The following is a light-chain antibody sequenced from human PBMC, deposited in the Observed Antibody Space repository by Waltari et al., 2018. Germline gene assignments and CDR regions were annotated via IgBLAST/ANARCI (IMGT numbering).Light chain of an antibody. J-gene: IGLJ2*01. V-gene: IGLV1-51*02. CDR2: ENN. Sequence: QSVLTQPPSVSGDPGQRVTVSCTGSSSNIGTNYVYWYQQFPGTAPRLLIYENNKRTSGISDRFSGSKSSTSASLTITGLQPGDEADYYCGAWDSSLSAVLFGGGTRLTVL. CDR1: SSNIGTNY. CDR3: GAWDSSLSAVL.